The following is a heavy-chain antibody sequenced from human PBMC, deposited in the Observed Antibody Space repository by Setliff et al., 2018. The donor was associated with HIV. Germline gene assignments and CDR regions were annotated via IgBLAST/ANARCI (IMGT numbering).Heavy chain of an antibody. J-gene: IGHJ4*02. Sequence: ASVKVSCKASGYTFTGYYMHWVRQAPGQGLEWIGIMNCMNGDTSYAQSLKGRVTVTREASTSTVYMDLSRLRSDDTAVYYCARAPYSNIMYYFDCWGQGTLVTVSS. CDR1: GYTFTGYY. V-gene: IGHV1-2*02. D-gene: IGHD6-13*01. CDR3: ARAPYSNIMYYFDC. CDR2: MNCMNGDT.